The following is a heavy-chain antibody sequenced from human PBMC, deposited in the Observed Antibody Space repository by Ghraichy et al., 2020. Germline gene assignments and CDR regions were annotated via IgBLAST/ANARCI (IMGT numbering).Heavy chain of an antibody. CDR2: INQDGTDT. J-gene: IGHJ4*02. CDR3: ARVKEGANINFDY. CDR1: GFTFSSHW. Sequence: GESLNISCAASGFTFSSHWMGWVRQAPGKGLEWVANINQDGTDTYHVDSVKGRFTISRDNAKNSLYLQMNSLRAEDTAVYYCARVKEGANINFDYWGQGTLVTVSS. V-gene: IGHV3-7*01. D-gene: IGHD1-26*01.